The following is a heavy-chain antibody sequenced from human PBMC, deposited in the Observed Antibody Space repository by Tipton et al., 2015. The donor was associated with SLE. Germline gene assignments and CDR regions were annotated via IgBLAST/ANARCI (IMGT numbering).Heavy chain of an antibody. V-gene: IGHV3-74*01. CDR2: INSDGSST. J-gene: IGHJ4*02. CDR3: ARDWSVVGAVDY. CDR1: GGSITNYY. D-gene: IGHD1-26*01. Sequence: LSLTCTVSGGSITNYYWSWIRQPPGKGLVWVSRINSDGSSTSYADSVKGRFTISRDNAKNTLYLQMNSLRAEDTAVYYCARDWSVVGAVDYWGQGTLVTVSS.